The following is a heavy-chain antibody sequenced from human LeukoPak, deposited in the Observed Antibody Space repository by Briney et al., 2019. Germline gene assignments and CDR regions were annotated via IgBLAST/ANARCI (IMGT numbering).Heavy chain of an antibody. Sequence: SVKVSCKASGGTFSSYAISWVRQAPGQGLEWMGGIIPIFGTANYAQKFQGRVTITADESTSTAYMELSSLRSEDTAVYYCARDRARITMIVVVSPRGMDVWGQGTTVTVSS. CDR3: ARDRARITMIVVVSPRGMDV. CDR1: GGTFSSYA. CDR2: IIPIFGTA. D-gene: IGHD3-22*01. J-gene: IGHJ6*02. V-gene: IGHV1-69*01.